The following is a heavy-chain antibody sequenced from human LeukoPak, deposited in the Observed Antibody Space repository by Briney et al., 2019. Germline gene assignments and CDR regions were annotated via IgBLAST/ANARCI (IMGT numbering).Heavy chain of an antibody. CDR3: ARHPGIAAAAPFDL. J-gene: IGHJ2*01. CDR1: GGSISSYY. D-gene: IGHD6-13*01. V-gene: IGHV4-59*08. CDR2: IYYSGST. Sequence: KPSETLSLTCTVSGGSISSYYWSWIRQPPGKGLEWFGYIYYSGSTNYNPSLKSRVTISVDTSKNQFSLKLSSVTAADTAVYYCARHPGIAAAAPFDLWGRGTLVTVSS.